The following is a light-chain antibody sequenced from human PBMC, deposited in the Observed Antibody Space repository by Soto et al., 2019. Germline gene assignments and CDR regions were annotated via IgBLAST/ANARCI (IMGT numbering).Light chain of an antibody. J-gene: IGKJ3*01. CDR1: QTVLYSSNNKTY. Sequence: DIVMTQSPDSLAVSLGERATINCKSSQTVLYSSNNKTYLAWYQQKPGQPSKLLIYWASTRESGVPDRFSGSGSGTDFTLTIISLQAEDVAVYYCQQYYTTPLTFGPGTKVDIK. CDR2: WAS. V-gene: IGKV4-1*01. CDR3: QQYYTTPLT.